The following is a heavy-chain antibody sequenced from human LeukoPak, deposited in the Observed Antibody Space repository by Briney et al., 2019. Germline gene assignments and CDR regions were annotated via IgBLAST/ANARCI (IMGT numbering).Heavy chain of an antibody. CDR1: GGSMSSGGYY. CDR3: ARSEITSFSLAADY. V-gene: IGHV4-31*03. Sequence: SETLSLTCTVSGGSMSSGGYYWSWIRQHPGKGLEWIGYIYYSGSTYYNPSLKSRVTISVDTSKIQFSLKLSSVTAADTAVYYCARSEITSFSLAADYWGQGTLVTISS. CDR2: IYYSGST. J-gene: IGHJ4*02. D-gene: IGHD1-14*01.